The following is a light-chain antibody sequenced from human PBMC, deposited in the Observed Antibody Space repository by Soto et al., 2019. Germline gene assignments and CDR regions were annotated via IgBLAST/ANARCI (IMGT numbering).Light chain of an antibody. Sequence: QSVLTQPPSASGTPGQRVTISCSGSSSNIGDNTVTWYQQIPGAAPRLLVYNDHQRPSGVPDRFSGSKSGTSASLVISGLQSEDEGDYYCVAWDASLYGNVFGSGTKVTVL. V-gene: IGLV1-44*01. CDR2: NDH. J-gene: IGLJ1*01. CDR3: VAWDASLYGNV. CDR1: SSNIGDNT.